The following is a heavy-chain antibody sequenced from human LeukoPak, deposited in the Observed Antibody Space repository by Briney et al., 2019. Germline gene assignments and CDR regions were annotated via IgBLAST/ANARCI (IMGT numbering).Heavy chain of an antibody. D-gene: IGHD6-6*01. CDR1: GFTFSSYA. CDR2: INPNSGGT. J-gene: IGHJ4*02. CDR3: ARDLAARQGFDY. V-gene: IGHV1-2*02. Sequence: PGGSLRLSCAASGFTFSSYAMHWVRQAPGQGLEWMGWINPNSGGTNYAQKFQGRVTMTRDTSISTAYMELSRLRSDDTAVYYCARDLAARQGFDYWGQGTLVTVSS.